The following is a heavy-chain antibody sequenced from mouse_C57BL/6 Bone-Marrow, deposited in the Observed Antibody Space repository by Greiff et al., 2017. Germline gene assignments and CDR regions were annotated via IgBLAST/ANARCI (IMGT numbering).Heavy chain of an antibody. V-gene: IGHV1-78*01. CDR3: ARWLLFDY. Sequence: QFPLPPSDASFFPPFSSFTISFPVSFYTFPDHTLHWMKQRPEQGLEWIGYIYPRDGSTKYNEKFKGKATLTADKSSSTAYMQLNSLTSEDSAVYFCARWLLFDYWGQGTTLTVSS. J-gene: IGHJ2*01. CDR2: IYPRDGST. CDR1: FYTFPDHT.